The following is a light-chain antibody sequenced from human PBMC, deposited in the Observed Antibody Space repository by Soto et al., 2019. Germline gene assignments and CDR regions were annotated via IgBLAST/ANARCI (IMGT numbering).Light chain of an antibody. CDR3: QQYYTTPRT. Sequence: DIVMTQSPDSLAVSLGERATINCKSSQTVLYSPNNKNYLAWYQQKPRQPPKLLISWASTRESGVPDRFSGSGSGTDFTLTSSSLQAEDVAVYYCQQYYTTPRTFGQGTKAEIK. J-gene: IGKJ1*01. V-gene: IGKV4-1*01. CDR2: WAS. CDR1: QTVLYSPNNKNY.